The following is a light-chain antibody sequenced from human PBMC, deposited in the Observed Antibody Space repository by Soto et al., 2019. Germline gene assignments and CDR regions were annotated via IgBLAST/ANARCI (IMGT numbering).Light chain of an antibody. Sequence: QSVLTQPPSASGSPGQSLTISCTGTSSDVGAHNYVSWYQQNPGKAPKLMLYDVNKRPSGVPDRFSGSKSGNTASLTVSGLQAEDEADYYCSSYTSSSNVVFGGGTKLTVL. V-gene: IGLV2-8*01. CDR2: DVN. J-gene: IGLJ2*01. CDR3: SSYTSSSNVV. CDR1: SSDVGAHNY.